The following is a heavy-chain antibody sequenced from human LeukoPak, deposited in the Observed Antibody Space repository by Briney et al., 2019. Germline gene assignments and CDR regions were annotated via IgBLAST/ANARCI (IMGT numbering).Heavy chain of an antibody. J-gene: IGHJ4*02. D-gene: IGHD2-2*01. Sequence: GGSLRLSCAASGFTFSSYGMHWVRQAPGKGLEWVAFIRYDGSNKYYADSVKGRFTISRDNSKNTLYLQMNSLRAEDTAVYYCAKDMGTYCSSTSCYGGYFDYGAREPWSPSPQ. CDR3: AKDMGTYCSSTSCYGGYFD. CDR2: IRYDGSNK. V-gene: IGHV3-30*02. CDR1: GFTFSSYG.